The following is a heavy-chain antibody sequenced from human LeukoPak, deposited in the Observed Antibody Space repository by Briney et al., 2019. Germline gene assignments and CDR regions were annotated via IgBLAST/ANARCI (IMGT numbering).Heavy chain of an antibody. D-gene: IGHD3-22*01. CDR1: GGSISSYY. Sequence: KPSETLSLTCTVSGGSISSYYWSWIRQPPGKGLEWIGYIYYSGSTNYNPSLKSRVTISVDTSKNQFSLKLSSVTAADTAVYYCARFSSGYPYLFDYWGQGTLVTVSS. CDR3: ARFSSGYPYLFDY. CDR2: IYYSGST. J-gene: IGHJ4*02. V-gene: IGHV4-59*01.